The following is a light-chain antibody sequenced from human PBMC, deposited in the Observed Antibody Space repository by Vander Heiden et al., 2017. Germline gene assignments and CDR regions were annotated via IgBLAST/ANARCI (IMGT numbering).Light chain of an antibody. CDR2: GAS. CDR3: QQYGSSPFT. CDR1: QSVSSSY. Sequence: ESTQPPGTLSLSPGERATISCRASQSVSSSYLAWYQQKPGQAPRLLIYGASSRATGIPDRFSGSGSGTDFTLTISRLEPEDFAVYYCQQYGSSPFTFGPGTRVDIK. V-gene: IGKV3-20*01. J-gene: IGKJ3*01.